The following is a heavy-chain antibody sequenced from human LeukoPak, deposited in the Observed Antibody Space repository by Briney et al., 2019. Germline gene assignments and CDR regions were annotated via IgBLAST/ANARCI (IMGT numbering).Heavy chain of an antibody. CDR3: AKDRSAAAESTYNWFDP. D-gene: IGHD6-13*01. J-gene: IGHJ5*02. V-gene: IGHV3-30*02. Sequence: GGSLRLSCAASGFTFSSYGMHWVRQAPGKGLEWVADIWYDGINKYYAASVKGRFTISRDNSKNTLYLQMNSLRAEDTAVYYCAKDRSAAAESTYNWFDPWGQGTLVTVSS. CDR2: IWYDGINK. CDR1: GFTFSSYG.